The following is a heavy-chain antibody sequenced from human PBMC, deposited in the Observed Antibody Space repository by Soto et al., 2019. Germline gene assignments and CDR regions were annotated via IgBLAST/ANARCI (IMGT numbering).Heavy chain of an antibody. Sequence: GGSLRLSCAASGFTFSSYSMNWVRQAPGKGLEWVSSISSSSSYIYYAVSVKGRFTISRDNAKNSLYLQMNSLRAEDTAVYYCARTNSSILYNWFDPWGQGTLVTVSS. CDR3: ARTNSSILYNWFDP. J-gene: IGHJ5*02. CDR1: GFTFSSYS. CDR2: ISSSSSYI. V-gene: IGHV3-21*01. D-gene: IGHD4-4*01.